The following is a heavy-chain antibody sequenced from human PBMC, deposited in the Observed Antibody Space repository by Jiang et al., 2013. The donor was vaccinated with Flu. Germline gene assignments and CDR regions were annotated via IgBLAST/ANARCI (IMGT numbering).Heavy chain of an antibody. V-gene: IGHV4-59*08. CDR1: GGSISSHY. CDR3: ARPTVGGLGMDFNY. Sequence: LLKPSETLSLTCTVSGGSISSHYWSWIRQPPGKGLEWIGYIYYGGSTNYNPSLKSRVTISVDTSKNQFSLKLSSLTAADTAVYYCARPTVGGLGMDFNYWGQGSLVTVSS. CDR2: IYYGGST. D-gene: IGHD1-26*01. J-gene: IGHJ4*02.